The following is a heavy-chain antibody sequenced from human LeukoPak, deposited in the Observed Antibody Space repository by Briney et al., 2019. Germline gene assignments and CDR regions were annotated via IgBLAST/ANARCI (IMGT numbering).Heavy chain of an antibody. J-gene: IGHJ4*02. Sequence: SETLSLTCSVSDGSINSYYWNWIRRPPGKGLEWIGYIYYNGNTNYSPSLKNRVTMSVDTSKNLFSLKVSSVTAADTAVYYCASSIVGATSGPAYYWGQGTLVTVSS. CDR3: ASSIVGATSGPAYY. V-gene: IGHV4-59*01. CDR1: DGSINSYY. CDR2: IYYNGNT. D-gene: IGHD1-26*01.